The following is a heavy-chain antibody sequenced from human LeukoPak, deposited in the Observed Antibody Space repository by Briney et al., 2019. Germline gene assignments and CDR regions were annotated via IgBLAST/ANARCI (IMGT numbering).Heavy chain of an antibody. CDR1: GGSISSYY. CDR3: ARERYNTGWYNY. D-gene: IGHD6-19*01. CDR2: IYYSGSI. J-gene: IGHJ4*02. Sequence: PSETLSLTCTVSGGSISSYYWSWIRQPPGKGLEWVGYIYYSGSINYNPSLKSRVTISLDTSKTQFSLKLSSVTAADTAVYYCARERYNTGWYNYWGQGTLVTVSS. V-gene: IGHV4-59*01.